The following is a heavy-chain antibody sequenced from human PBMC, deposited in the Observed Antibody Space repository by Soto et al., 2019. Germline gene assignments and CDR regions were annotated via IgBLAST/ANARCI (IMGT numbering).Heavy chain of an antibody. Sequence: EVQVLESGGGLVQPGGSLRLSCAASGFTFSTYAMSWVRQAPGKGLEWVSTISNIGGSYYADSMKGRFTISRDSSRNTLYLKMDSMRAEDTAVYYCAKGRGNDFWSGYDDYWGQGTLVTVSS. CDR3: AKGRGNDFWSGYDDY. J-gene: IGHJ4*02. D-gene: IGHD3-3*01. V-gene: IGHV3-23*01. CDR1: GFTFSTYA. CDR2: ISNIGGS.